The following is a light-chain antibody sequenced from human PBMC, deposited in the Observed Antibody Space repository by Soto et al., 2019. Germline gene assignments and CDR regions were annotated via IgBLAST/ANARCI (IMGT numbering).Light chain of an antibody. CDR1: KGISSY. Sequence: DIQLTQSPSFLYASVGDRVTITCRASKGISSYLAWYQQKPRKAPEVLIFGASTLQSGVPSRFSGSGSGTEFTLTISSLQPEDFATYDCQQLMSDPITFGQGTRLAI. V-gene: IGKV1-9*01. CDR2: GAS. J-gene: IGKJ5*01. CDR3: QQLMSDPIT.